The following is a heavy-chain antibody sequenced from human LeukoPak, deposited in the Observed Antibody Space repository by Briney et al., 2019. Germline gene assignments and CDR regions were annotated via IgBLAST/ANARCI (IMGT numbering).Heavy chain of an antibody. CDR2: ITGSGGRT. D-gene: IGHD1-26*01. V-gene: IGHV3-23*01. J-gene: IGHJ4*02. CDR1: GFTFSDYY. CDR3: AKEYTGTFSPFPSYFDN. Sequence: GGSLRLSCAASGFTFSDYYMSWIRQAPGKGLEWVSAITGSGGRTYYADSVKGRFTISRDNSKNTLYLQMNSLRAEDTAIYYCAKEYTGTFSPFPSYFDNWGQGTLVTVSS.